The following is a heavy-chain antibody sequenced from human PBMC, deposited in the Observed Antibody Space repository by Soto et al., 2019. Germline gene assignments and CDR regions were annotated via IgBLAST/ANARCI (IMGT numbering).Heavy chain of an antibody. CDR2: IYWDDDK. CDR1: GFSLTTSVEA. J-gene: IGHJ6*03. V-gene: IGHV2-5*02. Sequence: QITLKESGPTLVKPTQTLTLTCTFSGFSLTTSVEAVGWIRQPPGKALELLALIYWDDDKLSSPSLNSRLTCTKDTSKNPVVLTMTNMAPVETASYYCAHIPGSGQLLYSYYYYMDVWGKGTTVTVSS. CDR3: AHIPGSGQLLYSYYYYMDV. D-gene: IGHD3-10*01.